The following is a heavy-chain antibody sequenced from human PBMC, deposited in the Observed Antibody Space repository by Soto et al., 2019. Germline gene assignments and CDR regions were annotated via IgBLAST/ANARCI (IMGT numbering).Heavy chain of an antibody. D-gene: IGHD3-22*01. CDR3: AKDHAYYYYDSSGTPDYFDY. CDR1: GFTFSSYA. CDR2: ISGSGGST. Sequence: PGGSLRLSCAASGFTFSSYAMSWVRQAPGKGLEWVSAISGSGGSTYYADSVKGRFTISRDNSKNTLYLQMNSLRAEDTAVYYCAKDHAYYYYDSSGTPDYFDYWGQGTLVTVSS. V-gene: IGHV3-23*01. J-gene: IGHJ4*02.